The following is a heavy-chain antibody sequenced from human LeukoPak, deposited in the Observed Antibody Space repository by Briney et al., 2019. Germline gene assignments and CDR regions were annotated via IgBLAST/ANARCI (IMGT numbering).Heavy chain of an antibody. Sequence: SETLSLTCTVSGGSISSYYWSWVRQPPGKGLEWIGYIYYSGSTYYNPSLKSRFTISIDTSKNQFSLKLSSVTAADTAVYYCASTYYYGSGSYGPFDYWGQGTLVTVSS. V-gene: IGHV4-30-4*01. CDR3: ASTYYYGSGSYGPFDY. CDR1: GGSISSYY. D-gene: IGHD3-10*01. J-gene: IGHJ4*02. CDR2: IYYSGST.